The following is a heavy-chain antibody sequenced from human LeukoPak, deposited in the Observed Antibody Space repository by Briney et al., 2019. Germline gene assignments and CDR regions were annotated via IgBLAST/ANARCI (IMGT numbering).Heavy chain of an antibody. CDR3: ARQAPPQYNWNVDY. V-gene: IGHV3-74*01. D-gene: IGHD1-20*01. CDR1: GFTFSSYW. Sequence: PGGSLRLSCAASGFTFSSYWIHWVRQAPGKGLVWVSRINSDGSSTSYADSVKGRFTISRDNAKNTLYLQMNSLRAEDTAVYYCARQAPPQYNWNVDYWGQGTLVTVSS. CDR2: INSDGSST. J-gene: IGHJ4*02.